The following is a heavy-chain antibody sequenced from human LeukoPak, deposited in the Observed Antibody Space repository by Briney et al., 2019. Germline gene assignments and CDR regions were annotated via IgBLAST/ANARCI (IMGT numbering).Heavy chain of an antibody. CDR3: AREFPQTTMVRERANNYYYYYYMDV. CDR1: GYTFTSYY. J-gene: IGHJ6*03. D-gene: IGHD3-10*01. Sequence: GASVTVSCKASGYTFTSYYMHWVRQAPGEGLEWMGIINPTGGSTSYAQKFQGRVTMTRDTSTSTVYMELSSLRSEDTAVYYCAREFPQTTMVRERANNYYYYYYMDVWGKGTTVTISS. CDR2: INPTGGST. V-gene: IGHV1-46*01.